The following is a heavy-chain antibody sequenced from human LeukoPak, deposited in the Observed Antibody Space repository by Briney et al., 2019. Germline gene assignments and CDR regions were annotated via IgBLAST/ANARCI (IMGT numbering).Heavy chain of an antibody. V-gene: IGHV4-61*01. CDR3: ASPYYYDSRDDAFDI. J-gene: IGHJ3*02. CDR1: GGSVSSGSYY. D-gene: IGHD3-22*01. Sequence: TPSETLSLTCTVSGGSVSSGSYYWSWIRQPPGKGLEWIGYIYYSGSTNYNPSLKSRVTISVDTSKNQFSLKLSSVTAADTAVYYCASPYYYDSRDDAFDIWGQGTMVTVSS. CDR2: IYYSGST.